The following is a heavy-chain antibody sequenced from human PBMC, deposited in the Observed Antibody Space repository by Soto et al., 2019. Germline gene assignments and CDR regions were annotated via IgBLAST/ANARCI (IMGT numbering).Heavy chain of an antibody. J-gene: IGHJ4*02. D-gene: IGHD2-15*01. Sequence: QVQLVQSGAEVKKPGSSVKVSCKASGGTFSSYAISWVRQAPGQGLEWMGGIIPISGTANYAKKFQGRVTITADQPTTTAYIELSILRSEDTAVYYCSRESRYSSGASSYFLPGIDYWGQGTLVTVSS. V-gene: IGHV1-69*12. CDR2: IIPISGTA. CDR1: GGTFSSYA. CDR3: SRESRYSSGASSYFLPGIDY.